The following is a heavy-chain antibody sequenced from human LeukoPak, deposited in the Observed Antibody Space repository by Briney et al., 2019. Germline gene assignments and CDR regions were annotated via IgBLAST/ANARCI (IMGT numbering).Heavy chain of an antibody. CDR3: ITDPQQLAFYYFDY. CDR1: GFTFSNAW. CDR2: IKSKTDGRTT. Sequence: PGGSLRLSCAASGFTFSNAWMSWVRQAPGKGLEWVGRIKSKTDGRTTDYAAPVKGRFTISRDDSKNTLYLQMNSLKTEGTAVYYCITDPQQLAFYYFDYWGQGTLVTVSS. J-gene: IGHJ4*02. V-gene: IGHV3-15*01. D-gene: IGHD6-13*01.